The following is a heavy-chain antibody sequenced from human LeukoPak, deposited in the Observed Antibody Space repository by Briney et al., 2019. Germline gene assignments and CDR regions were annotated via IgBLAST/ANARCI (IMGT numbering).Heavy chain of an antibody. Sequence: PEGSLRLSCAASGFTFSSYWMSWVRQAPGKGLEWVANIKQDGSEKYYVDSVKGRFTISRDNAKNSLYLQMSSLRAEDTAVYYCARDRAVTRFDPWGQGTLVTVSS. CDR1: GFTFSSYW. CDR2: IKQDGSEK. V-gene: IGHV3-7*01. CDR3: ARDRAVTRFDP. D-gene: IGHD4-17*01. J-gene: IGHJ5*02.